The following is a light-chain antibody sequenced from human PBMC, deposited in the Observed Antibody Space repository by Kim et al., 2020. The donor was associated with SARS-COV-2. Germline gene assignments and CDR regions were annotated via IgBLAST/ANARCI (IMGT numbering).Light chain of an antibody. CDR1: QCIRND. V-gene: IGKV1-17*02. CDR2: SAS. J-gene: IGKJ4*01. CDR3: LQYTSHVLS. Sequence: ASGGYRVTITCRASQCIRNDFTWYQQKPGQAPKRLIYSASNLQTVVPSRFSGSGSGTEFSLTISNVQPEDFATYYCLQYTSHVLSFGGGTKVDIK.